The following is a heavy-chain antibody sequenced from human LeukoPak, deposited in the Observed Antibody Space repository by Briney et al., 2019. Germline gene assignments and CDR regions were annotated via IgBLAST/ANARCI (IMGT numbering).Heavy chain of an antibody. CDR3: TREDRHGTSGVVGFDP. CDR2: IYTSGST. Sequence: SETLSLTCTVSGGSISTYYWSWIRQPAGKGLEWIGRIYTSGSTNYNPSLKSRVTISTDTSKNQFSLKLSSVTAADTAVYFCTREDRHGTSGVVGFDPWGQGTLVTVSS. D-gene: IGHD3-3*01. V-gene: IGHV4-4*07. J-gene: IGHJ5*02. CDR1: GGSISTYY.